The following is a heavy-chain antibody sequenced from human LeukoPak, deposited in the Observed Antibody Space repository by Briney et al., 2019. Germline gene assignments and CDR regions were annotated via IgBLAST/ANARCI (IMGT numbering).Heavy chain of an antibody. D-gene: IGHD1-1*01. CDR2: ICCSGST. V-gene: IGHV4-39*07. J-gene: IGHJ4*02. Sequence: SETLSLTCTVSGGSISSSDYYWGWIRQPPGKGLEWIGSICCSGSTYYSPSLKSRVTISVDTSKSQFSLKLSSVTAADTAVYYCATGIGVFDYWGQGILVTVSS. CDR1: GGSISSSDYY. CDR3: ATGIGVFDY.